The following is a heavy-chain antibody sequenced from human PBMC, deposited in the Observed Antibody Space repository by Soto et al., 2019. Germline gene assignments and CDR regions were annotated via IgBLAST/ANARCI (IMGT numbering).Heavy chain of an antibody. J-gene: IGHJ4*02. D-gene: IGHD6-19*01. CDR3: AKGVSSSAWSASDN. CDR1: GFTFSSYA. Sequence: EVQLLESGGGLVQPGGSLRLSCAASGFTFSSYAMTWVRQAPGKGLEWVSVISDSDNATYYADCVKGRFTISRDNSKNNLYLQFNSLRAEDTAVYYCAKGVSSSAWSASDNWGQGTLVTVSS. CDR2: ISDSDNAT. V-gene: IGHV3-23*01.